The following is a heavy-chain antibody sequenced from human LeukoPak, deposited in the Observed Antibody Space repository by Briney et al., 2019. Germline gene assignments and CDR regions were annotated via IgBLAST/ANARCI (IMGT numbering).Heavy chain of an antibody. Sequence: GGSLRLSCAASGFTFSNYGMTWVRQAPGRGLERVSGISNGGTNTYYTDSVKGRFTISRDKSKNTLYLQMNSLRAEDTAVYYCAKEVTTEGAFGAFDIWGQGTMVTVSS. CDR1: GFTFSNYG. V-gene: IGHV3-23*01. CDR3: AKEVTTEGAFGAFDI. CDR2: ISNGGTNT. J-gene: IGHJ3*02. D-gene: IGHD1-26*01.